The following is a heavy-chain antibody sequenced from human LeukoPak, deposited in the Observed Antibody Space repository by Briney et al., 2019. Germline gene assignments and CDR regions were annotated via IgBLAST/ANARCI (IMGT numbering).Heavy chain of an antibody. J-gene: IGHJ4*02. CDR3: ARRGTLDY. CDR1: GFTFSSYW. Sequence: GGSLRLSCAASGFTFSSYWISWVRQAPGKGLEWVANIKQDGSEKYYVDSVKGRFTISRDNAKNSLYLQINSLRAEDTAVYYCARRGTLDYWGQGTLVTASS. D-gene: IGHD1-7*01. V-gene: IGHV3-7*01. CDR2: IKQDGSEK.